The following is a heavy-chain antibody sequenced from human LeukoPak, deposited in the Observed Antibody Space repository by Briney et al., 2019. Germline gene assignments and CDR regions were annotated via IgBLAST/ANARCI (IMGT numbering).Heavy chain of an antibody. Sequence: SETLSLTCTVSGGSISSGGYYWSWIRQPPGKGLEWIGYIYHSGSTYYNPSLKSRVTISVDRSKNQFSLKLSSVTAADTVVYYCARRAARVVDYWGQGTLVTVSS. D-gene: IGHD6-6*01. CDR1: GGSISSGGYY. CDR3: ARRAARVVDY. J-gene: IGHJ4*02. CDR2: IYHSGST. V-gene: IGHV4-30-2*01.